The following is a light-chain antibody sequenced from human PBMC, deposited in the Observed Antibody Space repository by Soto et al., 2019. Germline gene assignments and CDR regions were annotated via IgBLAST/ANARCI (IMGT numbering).Light chain of an antibody. V-gene: IGKV3-15*01. CDR2: RTS. CDR3: QQYNTWPLT. Sequence: EIVMTQSPATLSVSPGERATLSCRASQSISSNLAWYQQKPGQAPRLLMFRTSSRATGFPARFSGSGSGTEFNLTISSLQSEDFGVYYCQQYNTWPLTFGGGTKVDIK. J-gene: IGKJ4*01. CDR1: QSISSN.